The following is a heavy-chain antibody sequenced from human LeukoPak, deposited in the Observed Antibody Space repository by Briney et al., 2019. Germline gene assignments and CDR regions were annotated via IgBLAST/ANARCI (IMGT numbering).Heavy chain of an antibody. J-gene: IGHJ6*03. V-gene: IGHV3-73*01. CDR3: TSRGSCSSTSCPDLYYYYYMDV. D-gene: IGHD2-2*01. Sequence: GGSLRLSCAASGFTFSGPAMHWVRQASGKGLEWVGRIRSKANSYATAYAASVKGRFTISRDDSKNTAYLQMNSLKTEDTAVYYCTSRGSCSSTSCPDLYYYYYMDVWGKGTTVTVSS. CDR2: IRSKANSYAT. CDR1: GFTFSGPA.